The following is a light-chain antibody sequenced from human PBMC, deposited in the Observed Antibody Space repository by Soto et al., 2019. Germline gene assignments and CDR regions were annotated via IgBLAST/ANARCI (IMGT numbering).Light chain of an antibody. CDR3: QHYNNWPPWT. V-gene: IGKV3-15*01. J-gene: IGKJ1*01. CDR2: GAS. Sequence: EILMTQSPATLSVSPGERATLSCRTSQSISNNLAWYQQKPGQAPRLLVYGASTRATGIPARSSGSGSGTEFTLIISSLQSEDFAVYYCQHYNNWPPWTFGQGTKVDIK. CDR1: QSISNN.